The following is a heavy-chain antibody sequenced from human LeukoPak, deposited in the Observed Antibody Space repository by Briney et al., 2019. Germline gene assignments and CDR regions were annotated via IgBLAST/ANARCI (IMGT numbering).Heavy chain of an antibody. CDR2: ISSDGRTT. CDR1: GFTFSRYW. J-gene: IGHJ4*02. CDR3: TSDTVDTAVGIDY. D-gene: IGHD5-18*01. V-gene: IGHV3-74*01. Sequence: GGSLRLSCATSGFTFSRYWMHWVRQVPGKGLVWVSRISSDGRTTDYADSVKGRFTISRDNAKNTLYLQMNSLRAEDTAVYYCTSDTVDTAVGIDYWGQGTLVTVSS.